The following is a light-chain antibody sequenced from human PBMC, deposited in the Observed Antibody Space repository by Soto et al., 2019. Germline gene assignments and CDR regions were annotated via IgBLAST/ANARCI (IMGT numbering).Light chain of an antibody. CDR1: SSNIGSNY. CDR3: SSYTISSTL. Sequence: QSVLTQPPSASGTPGQRVTISCSGGSSNIGSNYAYWYRQHPGKAPKLMIYAVTDRPSGVSSRFSGSKSGNTASLTISGLQAEDEADYYCSSYTISSTLFGTGTKLTVL. J-gene: IGLJ1*01. V-gene: IGLV2-14*01. CDR2: AVT.